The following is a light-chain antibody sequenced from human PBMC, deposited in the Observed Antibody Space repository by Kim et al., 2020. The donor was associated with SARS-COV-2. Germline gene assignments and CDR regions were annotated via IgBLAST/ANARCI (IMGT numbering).Light chain of an antibody. Sequence: ASVGDRVTITCRASQGIRNDLGWYQQNPGRAPKRLIYGASSLQSGVPSRFSGSGSGTEFTLTISSVQPEDFATYFCLQHSTYPITFGQETRLEIK. J-gene: IGKJ5*01. CDR1: QGIRND. CDR2: GAS. V-gene: IGKV1-17*01. CDR3: LQHSTYPIT.